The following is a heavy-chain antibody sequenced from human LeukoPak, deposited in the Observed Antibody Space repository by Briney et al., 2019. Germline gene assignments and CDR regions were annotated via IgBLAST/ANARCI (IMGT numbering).Heavy chain of an antibody. CDR2: INAGNGNT. J-gene: IGHJ4*02. Sequence: ASVKVSCTASGYTFTSYAMHWVRQAPGQRLEWMGWINAGNGNTKYSQKFQGRVTITRDTSASTAYMELNSLRSEDTAVYYCARISSSWGIDYWGQGTLVTVSS. CDR3: ARISSSWGIDY. D-gene: IGHD6-13*01. V-gene: IGHV1-3*01. CDR1: GYTFTSYA.